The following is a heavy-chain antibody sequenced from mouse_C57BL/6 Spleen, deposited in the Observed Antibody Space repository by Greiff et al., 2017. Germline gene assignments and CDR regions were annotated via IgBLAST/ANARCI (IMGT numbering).Heavy chain of an antibody. V-gene: IGHV1-52*01. D-gene: IGHD2-3*01. CDR1: GYTFTSYW. J-gene: IGHJ2*01. Sequence: QVQLQQPGAELVRPGSSVKLSCKASGYTFTSYWMHWVKQRPIQGLEWIGNIDPSDSETHYTQKFKDKATLTVDKSSSTAYMQLSSLTSEDSAVYYCAREGIYDGYYDFDYWGQGTTLTVSS. CDR3: AREGIYDGYYDFDY. CDR2: IDPSDSET.